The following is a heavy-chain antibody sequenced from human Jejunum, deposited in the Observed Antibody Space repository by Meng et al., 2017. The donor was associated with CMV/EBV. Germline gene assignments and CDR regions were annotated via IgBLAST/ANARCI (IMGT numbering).Heavy chain of an antibody. V-gene: IGHV3-21*01. CDR2: ISGSNSYI. CDR1: GFTFSSSV. J-gene: IGHJ4*01. Sequence: SGFTFSSSVMNWVRQAPGKGLEWVASISGSNSYIHYADSVKVRFSISRDNAKNSLSLQMTSLRAEDTAVYYCARMSGAYVNYFDFWGLGTLVTVSS. CDR3: ARMSGAYVNYFDF. D-gene: IGHD1-26*01.